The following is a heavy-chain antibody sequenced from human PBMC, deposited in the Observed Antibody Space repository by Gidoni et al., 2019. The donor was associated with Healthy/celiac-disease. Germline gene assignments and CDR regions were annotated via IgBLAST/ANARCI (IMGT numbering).Heavy chain of an antibody. D-gene: IGHD4-17*01. Sequence: QVQLQESGPGLVKPSETLSLTCTVSGGSISSYYWSWIRQPPGKGLEWIGYIYYSGSTNYNPSLKSRVTISVDTSKNQFSLKLSSVTAADTAVYYCAGGVGVDDYGDFPNWFDPWGQGTLVTVSS. V-gene: IGHV4-59*01. CDR2: IYYSGST. CDR3: AGGVGVDDYGDFPNWFDP. J-gene: IGHJ5*02. CDR1: GGSISSYY.